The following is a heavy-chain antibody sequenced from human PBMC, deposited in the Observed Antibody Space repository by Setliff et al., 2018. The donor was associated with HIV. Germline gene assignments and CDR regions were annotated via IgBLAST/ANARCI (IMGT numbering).Heavy chain of an antibody. CDR2: IHTSGST. V-gene: IGHV4-4*08. CDR1: GGSMNENH. J-gene: IGHJ3*02. Sequence: PSETLSLTCTVSGGSMNENHWSWLRQSPGKGLEWIAYIHTSGSTYFNPSFISRVTISIDSSKNQFSLKLMSLTAADTAVYYCARTGCAFDIWGRGTMVTVSS. CDR3: ARTGCAFDI.